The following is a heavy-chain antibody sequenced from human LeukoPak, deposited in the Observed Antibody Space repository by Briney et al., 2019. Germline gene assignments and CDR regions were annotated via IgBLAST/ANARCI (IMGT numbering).Heavy chain of an antibody. CDR1: GGTFSSYA. V-gene: IGHV1-69*01. J-gene: IGHJ4*02. CDR2: IIPIFGTA. Sequence: ASVTVSCEASGGTFSSYAISWVRQAPGQGLEWMGGIIPIFGTANYAQKFQGRVTITADESTSTAYMELSSLRSEDTAVYYCARDYCTNGVCYPQWGQGTLVTVSS. D-gene: IGHD2-8*01. CDR3: ARDYCTNGVCYPQ.